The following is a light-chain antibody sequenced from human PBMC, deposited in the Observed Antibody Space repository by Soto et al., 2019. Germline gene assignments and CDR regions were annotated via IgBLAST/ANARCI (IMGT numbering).Light chain of an antibody. Sequence: EIVLTQSPATLSWSPGERATLSCRASQSVSRYLAWFQQKPGQAPRLLIYGVSNRATGIPARFSGSGSGTDFTLTISSLEPEDFAVYYCQQRSNWGMYTFGQGTKLEIK. CDR1: QSVSRY. V-gene: IGKV3-11*01. CDR2: GVS. J-gene: IGKJ2*01. CDR3: QQRSNWGMYT.